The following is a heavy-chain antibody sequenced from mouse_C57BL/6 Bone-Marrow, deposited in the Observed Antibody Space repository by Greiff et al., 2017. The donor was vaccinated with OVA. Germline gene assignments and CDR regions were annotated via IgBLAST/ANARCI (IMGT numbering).Heavy chain of an antibody. CDR1: GYTFTSYW. CDR3: AIGKSSMGYFDV. V-gene: IGHV1-74*01. D-gene: IGHD2-1*01. Sequence: QVQLKQPGAELVKPGASVKVSCKASGYTFTSYWMHWVKQRPGQGLEWIGRIHPSDSDTNYNQKFKGKATLTVDKSSSTAYMQLSSLTSEDSAVYYCAIGKSSMGYFDVWGTGTTVTVSS. J-gene: IGHJ1*03. CDR2: IHPSDSDT.